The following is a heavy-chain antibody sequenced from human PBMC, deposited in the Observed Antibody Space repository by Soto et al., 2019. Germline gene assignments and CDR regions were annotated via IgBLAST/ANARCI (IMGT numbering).Heavy chain of an antibody. CDR2: IYWDDDK. CDR1: GFSLSTSGVG. D-gene: IGHD3-10*01. V-gene: IGHV2-5*02. Sequence: QITLKESGPTLVKPTQTLTLTCTFSGFSLSTSGVGVGWIRQPPGKALEWLALIYWDDDKRYSPSLKSRLTTTKDTSKDQVVLTMTNMDPVDTATYYCAHSLFALYYDYGSGRKDYWGQGTLVTVSS. CDR3: AHSLFALYYDYGSGRKDY. J-gene: IGHJ4*02.